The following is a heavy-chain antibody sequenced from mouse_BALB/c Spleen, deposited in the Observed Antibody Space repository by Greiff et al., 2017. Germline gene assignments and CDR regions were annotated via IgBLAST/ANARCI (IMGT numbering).Heavy chain of an antibody. CDR1: GFTFSSFG. V-gene: IGHV5-17*02. Sequence: EVKLVESGGGLVQPGGSRKLSCAASGFTFSSFGMHWVRQAPEKGLEWVAYISSGSSTIYYADTVKGRFTISRDNPKNTLFLQMTSLRSEDTAMYYCAALGRDYWGQGTTLTVSS. J-gene: IGHJ2*01. CDR3: AALGRDY. CDR2: ISSGSSTI. D-gene: IGHD4-1*01.